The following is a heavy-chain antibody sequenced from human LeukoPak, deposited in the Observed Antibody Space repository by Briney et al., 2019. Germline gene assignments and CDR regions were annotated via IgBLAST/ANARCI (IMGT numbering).Heavy chain of an antibody. D-gene: IGHD2-15*01. Sequence: GASVKVSCKASGYTFTSYGISWVRQAPGQGLEWMGWISAYNGNTNYAQKFQGRVTMTRNTSISTAYMELSSLRSEDTAVYYCARGGLISGSDWFDPWGQGTLVTVSS. CDR1: GYTFTSYG. V-gene: IGHV1-18*01. J-gene: IGHJ5*02. CDR2: ISAYNGNT. CDR3: ARGGLISGSDWFDP.